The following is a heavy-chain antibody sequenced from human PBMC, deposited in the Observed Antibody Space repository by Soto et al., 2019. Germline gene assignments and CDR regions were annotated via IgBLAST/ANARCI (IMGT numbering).Heavy chain of an antibody. J-gene: IGHJ6*03. CDR2: MNANSGNT. D-gene: IGHD6-13*01. Sequence: GASVKVSCKASGYTFTSYGISWVQQATGQGLEWMGWMNANSGNTGYAQKFQGRVTMTRNTSISTAYMELSSLRSEDTAVYYCARGGGSRADMDVWGKGTTVTVSS. CDR3: ARGGGSRADMDV. CDR1: GYTFTSYG. V-gene: IGHV1-8*02.